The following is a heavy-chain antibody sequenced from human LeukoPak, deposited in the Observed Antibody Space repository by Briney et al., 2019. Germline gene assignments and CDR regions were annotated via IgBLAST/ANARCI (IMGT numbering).Heavy chain of an antibody. CDR1: GFTFSSYG. J-gene: IGHJ4*02. V-gene: IGHV3-21*01. Sequence: GGSLRLSCAASGFTFSSYGMHWVRQAPGKGLEWVSSISTSSSYIYYADSVKGRFTISRDNAKNSLFLQMSGLRAEDTAVYYCAREERRVSSRIDFWGQGTLVTVSS. CDR3: AREERRVSSRIDF. CDR2: ISTSSSYI. D-gene: IGHD1-26*01.